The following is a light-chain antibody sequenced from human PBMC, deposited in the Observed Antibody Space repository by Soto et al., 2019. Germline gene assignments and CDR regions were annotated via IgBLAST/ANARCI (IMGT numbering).Light chain of an antibody. J-gene: IGKJ1*01. CDR1: QSISSW. Sequence: DIQMTQSPSTLSASVGDRVTITCRASQSISSWLAWYQSKPGKAPKLLIYDAATLKSGVPSRFSGSGSGTDFTLTISSLQPDDFATYYCQQYNANFGQGTKVDIK. CDR2: DAA. CDR3: QQYNAN. V-gene: IGKV1-5*01.